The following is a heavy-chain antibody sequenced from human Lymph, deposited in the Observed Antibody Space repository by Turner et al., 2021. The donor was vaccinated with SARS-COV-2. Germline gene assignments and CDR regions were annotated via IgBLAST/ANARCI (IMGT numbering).Heavy chain of an antibody. D-gene: IGHD7-27*01. CDR3: ARGTGAADY. CDR1: GFTLDDYG. J-gene: IGHJ4*02. V-gene: IGHV3-20*01. CDR2: INWNGGST. Sequence: EVQLVESGGGVVRPGGSLRLSCAASGFTLDDYGMSWVRQAPGRGLEWVSNINWNGGSTGYADSVKGRFTISRDNAKNSLYLQVNSLRAEDTALYHCARGTGAADYWGQGTLVTVS.